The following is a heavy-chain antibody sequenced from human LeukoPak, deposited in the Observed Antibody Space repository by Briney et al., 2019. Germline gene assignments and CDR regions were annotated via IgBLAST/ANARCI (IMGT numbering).Heavy chain of an antibody. V-gene: IGHV3-64D*06. CDR2: ISSSGATP. Sequence: QSGGSLRLSCAASGFTFSSYAMSWVRQAPGKGLEYVSAISSSGATPYYADSVKGRFTVSRDNSKNTLYLQMSSLRAEDTAVYYCVNRWGSSDWDFDYWGQGTLVTVSS. CDR1: GFTFSSYA. J-gene: IGHJ4*02. D-gene: IGHD6-19*01. CDR3: VNRWGSSDWDFDY.